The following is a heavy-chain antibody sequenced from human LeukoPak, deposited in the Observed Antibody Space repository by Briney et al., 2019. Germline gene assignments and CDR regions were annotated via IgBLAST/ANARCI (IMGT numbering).Heavy chain of an antibody. CDR3: ARGDWNYAIDY. CDR2: INPNSGGT. Sequence: GASVKVSCKASGYTFTSYGISWVRQAPGQGLEWMGWINPNSGGTNYAQKFQGRVTMTRDTSISTAYMELSRLRSDDTAVYYCARGDWNYAIDYWGQGTLVTVSS. CDR1: GYTFTSYG. J-gene: IGHJ4*02. V-gene: IGHV1-2*02. D-gene: IGHD1-7*01.